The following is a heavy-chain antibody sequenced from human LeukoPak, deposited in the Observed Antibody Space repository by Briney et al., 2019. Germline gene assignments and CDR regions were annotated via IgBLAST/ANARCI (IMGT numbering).Heavy chain of an antibody. CDR1: GFTFSSYS. CDR2: ISSSGSYI. V-gene: IGHV3-21*01. CDR3: ARDEYASSPGYFDY. Sequence: GGSLRLSCSAYGFTFSSYSMTWVRQAPGKGLEWVSCISSSGSYIYYADSVNGRFTISRDNAKNSLYLQMNSLRAEDTAVYYCARDEYASSPGYFDYWGQGTLVTVSS. J-gene: IGHJ4*02. D-gene: IGHD6-6*01.